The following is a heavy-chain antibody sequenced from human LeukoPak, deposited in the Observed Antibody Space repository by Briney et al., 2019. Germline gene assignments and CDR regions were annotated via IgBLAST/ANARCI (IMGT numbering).Heavy chain of an antibody. CDR1: GASITSCGYY. J-gene: IGHJ4*02. D-gene: IGHD2-2*01. V-gene: IGHV4-31*03. CDR3: ARDQYHELFDY. CDR2: ISYSGST. Sequence: PSETLSLTCTVSGASITSCGYYWSWIRQHPGKGLEWIGYISYSGSTYYNPSLKSRVTISVDTSKNQFSLKLSSVTAADTAVYYCARDQYHELFDYWGQGTLVTVSS.